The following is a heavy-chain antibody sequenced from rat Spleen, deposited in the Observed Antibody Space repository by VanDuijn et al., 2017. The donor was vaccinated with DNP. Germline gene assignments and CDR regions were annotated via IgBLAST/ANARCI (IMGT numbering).Heavy chain of an antibody. CDR2: ITSGYPHA. Sequence: EVQLVESGGDLVQPGRSLNLSCVASGFTFNNYWMTWIRQVPAKGLEWIASITSGYPHAYYPDSVKGRFTVSRDNAENTLYLQMNNLRSEDTATYYCARVDGYDYLYVMDVWGQGVMVTVSS. CDR3: ARVDGYDYLYVMDV. CDR1: GFTFNNYW. D-gene: IGHD2-3*01. J-gene: IGHJ2*01. V-gene: IGHV5-31*01.